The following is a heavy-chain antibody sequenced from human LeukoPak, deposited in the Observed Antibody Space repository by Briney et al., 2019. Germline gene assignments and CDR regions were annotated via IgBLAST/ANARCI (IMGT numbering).Heavy chain of an antibody. V-gene: IGHV1-18*01. D-gene: IGHD4-11*01. CDR1: GYTFTSYG. Sequence: GASVKVSCKASGYTFTSYGISWVRQAPGQGLEWMGWIGAYNGNTNYAQKLQGRVTMTTDTSTSTAYMELRSLRSDDTAGDYCARNLISYSNYESDPPNFYYWGQGTLVTVSS. CDR3: ARNLISYSNYESDPPNFYY. J-gene: IGHJ4*02. CDR2: IGAYNGNT.